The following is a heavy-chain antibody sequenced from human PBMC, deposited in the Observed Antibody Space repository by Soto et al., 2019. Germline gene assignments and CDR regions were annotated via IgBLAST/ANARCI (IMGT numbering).Heavy chain of an antibody. D-gene: IGHD6-19*01. CDR3: ARANIAVLDV. Sequence: PSETLSLTCAVYGGSLSGYYWSWIRQPPGKGLEWIGEINHSGSTNYNPSLKSRVTISVDTSKNQFSLKLSSVTAADTAVYYCARANIAVLDVWGQGTTVTVSS. V-gene: IGHV4-34*01. J-gene: IGHJ6*02. CDR1: GGSLSGYY. CDR2: INHSGST.